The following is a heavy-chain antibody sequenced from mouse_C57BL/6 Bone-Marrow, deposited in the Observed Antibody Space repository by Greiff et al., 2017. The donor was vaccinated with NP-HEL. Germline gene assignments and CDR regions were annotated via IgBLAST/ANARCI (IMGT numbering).Heavy chain of an antibody. CDR1: GFTFSSYG. Sequence: VQLKQSGGDLVKPGGSLKLSCAASGFTFSSYGMSWVRQTPDKRLEWVATISSGGSYTYYPDSVKGRFTISRDNAKNTLYLQMSSLKSEDTAMYYCASHDSPYAMDYWGQGTSVTVSS. CDR2: ISSGGSYT. D-gene: IGHD2-4*01. V-gene: IGHV5-6*01. CDR3: ASHDSPYAMDY. J-gene: IGHJ4*01.